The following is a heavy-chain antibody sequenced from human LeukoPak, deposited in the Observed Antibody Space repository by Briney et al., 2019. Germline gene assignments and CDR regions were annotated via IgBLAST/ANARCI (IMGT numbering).Heavy chain of an antibody. Sequence: GGSLILSCAASGFTLSSYWMSWVRQAPGKGLEWVANIKEDGSEKYYVDSVKGRFTISRDNAKNSLYLHMNSLTAEDTAMYYCARDWVAGVPFDAFDIWGQGTMVSVSS. CDR2: IKEDGSEK. CDR1: GFTLSSYW. V-gene: IGHV3-7*03. J-gene: IGHJ3*02. CDR3: ARDWVAGVPFDAFDI. D-gene: IGHD3-10*01.